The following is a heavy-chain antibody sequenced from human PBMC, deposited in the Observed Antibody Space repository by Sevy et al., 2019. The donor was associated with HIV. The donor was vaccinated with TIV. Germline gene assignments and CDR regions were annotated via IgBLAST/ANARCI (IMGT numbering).Heavy chain of an antibody. CDR3: ARELGIAVAGTGGDY. V-gene: IGHV5-51*01. Sequence: GESLKISCKGSGYSFTSYWIGWVRQMPGKGLEWMGIIYPGDSDTRYSQSFQGQVTISADKSISTAYLQWSSLKASDTAMYYCARELGIAVAGTGGDYWGQGTLVTVSS. CDR2: IYPGDSDT. CDR1: GYSFTSYW. D-gene: IGHD6-19*01. J-gene: IGHJ4*02.